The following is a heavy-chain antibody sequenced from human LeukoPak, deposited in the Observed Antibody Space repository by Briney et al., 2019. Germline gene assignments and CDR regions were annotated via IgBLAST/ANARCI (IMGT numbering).Heavy chain of an antibody. CDR2: IYPGDSET. V-gene: IGHV5-51*01. Sequence: GESLKISCRGSGYSFTSYWIAWVRQMPGKGLEWMGIIYPGDSETRYSPSFQGQVTISADKSIGTAYLQWSSLKASDTAMYYCARRVAALGAFDIWGQGTMVTVSS. CDR3: ARRVAALGAFDI. J-gene: IGHJ3*02. D-gene: IGHD6-19*01. CDR1: GYSFTSYW.